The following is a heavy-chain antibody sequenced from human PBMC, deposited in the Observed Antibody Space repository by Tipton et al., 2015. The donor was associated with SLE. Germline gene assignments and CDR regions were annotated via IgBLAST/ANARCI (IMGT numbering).Heavy chain of an antibody. CDR1: GGSISSSSYY. Sequence: TLSLTCTVSGGSISSSSYYWGWIRQPPGKGLGWIGSIYYSGSTYYNPSLKSRVTISVDTSKNQFSLKLSSVTAADTAVYYCARTWSSGEQWLFHFDYWGQGTLVTVSS. D-gene: IGHD6-19*01. J-gene: IGHJ4*02. CDR3: ARTWSSGEQWLFHFDY. CDR2: IYYSGST. V-gene: IGHV4-39*07.